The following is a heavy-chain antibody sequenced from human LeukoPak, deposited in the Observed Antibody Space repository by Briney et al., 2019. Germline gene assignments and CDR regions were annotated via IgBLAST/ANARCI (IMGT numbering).Heavy chain of an antibody. CDR2: ISHDGSNK. D-gene: IGHD3-3*01. CDR3: ARDGGRNWFDP. Sequence: GGSLRLSCAVSGFTFSSYAMHWVRQAPGKGLEWVAVISHDGSNKYYADSVKGRFTISRDNSKNTLYLQMNSLRVEDTAVYYCARDGGRNWFDPWGQGTLVTVSS. CDR1: GFTFSSYA. J-gene: IGHJ5*02. V-gene: IGHV3-30-3*01.